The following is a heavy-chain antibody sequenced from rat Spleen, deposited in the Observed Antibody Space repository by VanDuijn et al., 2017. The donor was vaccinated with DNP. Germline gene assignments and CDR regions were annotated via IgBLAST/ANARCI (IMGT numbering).Heavy chain of an antibody. CDR1: GFNFNDYW. D-gene: IGHD1-2*01. V-gene: IGHV4-2*01. CDR2: INKDSSII. CDR3: ARGGLYYFDY. Sequence: EVQLVQSGGGLVQPGRSLKLSCAASGFNFNDYWMGWVRQTPGKGLEWIGEINKDSSIINYSPSLKDKFTISRDNAQNTLYLQMSKLGSDDTAIYYCARGGLYYFDYWGQGVMVTVSS. J-gene: IGHJ2*01.